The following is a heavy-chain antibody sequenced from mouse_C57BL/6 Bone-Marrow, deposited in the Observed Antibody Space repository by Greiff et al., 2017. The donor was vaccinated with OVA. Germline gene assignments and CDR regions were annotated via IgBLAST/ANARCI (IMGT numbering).Heavy chain of an antibody. V-gene: IGHV1-78*01. CDR1: GYTFTDHT. D-gene: IGHD1-1*01. CDR2: IYPRDGST. J-gene: IGHJ2*01. CDR3: ARGDYYGRDYFDY. Sequence: VQVVESDAELVKPGASVKISCKVSGYTFTDHTIHWMKQRPEQGLEWIGYIYPRDGSTKYNEKFKGKATLTADKSSSTAYMQLNSLTSEDSAVYFCARGDYYGRDYFDYWGQGTTLTVSS.